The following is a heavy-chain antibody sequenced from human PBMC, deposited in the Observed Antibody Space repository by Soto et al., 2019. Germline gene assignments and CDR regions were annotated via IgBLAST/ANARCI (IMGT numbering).Heavy chain of an antibody. D-gene: IGHD7-27*01. CDR2: IYYSGST. J-gene: IGHJ4*02. V-gene: IGHV4-59*01. Sequence: LETLSLTCTFSGGSIISYYWSLIRQPPGKGLEWIGYIYYSGSTDYDPSLKSRVTISVDTSKNQFSLKLSSVTAADTAVYYCARRWGTYFDFWGQGTLVTVS. CDR3: ARRWGTYFDF. CDR1: GGSIISYY.